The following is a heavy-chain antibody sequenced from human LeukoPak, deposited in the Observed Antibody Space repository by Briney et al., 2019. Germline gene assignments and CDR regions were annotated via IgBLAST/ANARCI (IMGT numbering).Heavy chain of an antibody. CDR1: GFTFSSYS. J-gene: IGHJ4*02. V-gene: IGHV3-21*01. Sequence: GGSLRLSCAASGFTFSSYSMNWVRQAPGKGLEWVSSISSSSSYIYYADSVKGRFTISRDNAKNSLYLQMNSLRAEDTAVYYCARDLESGWYLVDYWGQGTLVTVSS. CDR2: ISSSSSYI. D-gene: IGHD6-19*01. CDR3: ARDLESGWYLVDY.